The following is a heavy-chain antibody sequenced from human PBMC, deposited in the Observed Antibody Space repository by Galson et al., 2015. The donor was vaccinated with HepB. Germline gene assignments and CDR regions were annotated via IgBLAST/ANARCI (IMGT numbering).Heavy chain of an antibody. CDR3: ASSLGVPAGGVDRGLDY. Sequence: SVKVSCTASGYTFTGYYMHWVRQAPGQGLEWMGRINPNSGGTNYAQKLQGRVTMTSETSISTAYMELSRLRSDATAVYYCASSLGVPAGGVDRGLDYWGQGTLVTVSS. CDR1: GYTFTGYY. CDR2: INPNSGGT. V-gene: IGHV1-2*06. J-gene: IGHJ4*02. D-gene: IGHD2-2*01.